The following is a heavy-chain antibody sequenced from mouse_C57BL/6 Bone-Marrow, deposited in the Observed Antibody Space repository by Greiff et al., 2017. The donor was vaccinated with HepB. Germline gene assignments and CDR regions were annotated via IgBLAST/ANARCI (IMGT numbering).Heavy chain of an antibody. J-gene: IGHJ3*01. CDR2: ISSGGSYT. D-gene: IGHD2-1*01. CDR1: GFTFSSYG. Sequence: EVMLVESGGDLVKPGGSLKLSCAASGFTFSSYGMSWVRQTPDKRLEWVATISSGGSYTYYPDSVKGRFTISRDNAKNTLYLQMSSLKSEDTAMYYCARRIYPPWGQGTLVTVSA. V-gene: IGHV5-6*02. CDR3: ARRIYPP.